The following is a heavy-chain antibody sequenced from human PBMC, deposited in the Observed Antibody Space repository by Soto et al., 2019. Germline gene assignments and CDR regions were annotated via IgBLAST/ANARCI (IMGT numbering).Heavy chain of an antibody. CDR3: ARGNVANYFEP. Sequence: PGESLKISCKGSGYSFTTNWIGWVRQMPGKGLEWMGVIYPGDSDTRYSPSFQGQVAISADKSISTAYLQWSSLKASDAAVYYCARGNVANYFEPLGQGTLVTVSS. CDR2: IYPGDSDT. V-gene: IGHV5-51*01. J-gene: IGHJ5*02. CDR1: GYSFTTNW. D-gene: IGHD1-7*01.